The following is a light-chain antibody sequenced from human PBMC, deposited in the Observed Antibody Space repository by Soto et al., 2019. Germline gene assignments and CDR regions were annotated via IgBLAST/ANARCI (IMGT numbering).Light chain of an antibody. Sequence: IVMTHSPATLSVSPGERATLSCRASQSIRSNLAWYQQKPGLPPRLLIYDASTRAIGIPARFSGSGSGTEFTLTISSLQSGDSAIYYCHHYHNYMYSFGQGTKVDIK. CDR1: QSIRSN. V-gene: IGKV3-15*01. J-gene: IGKJ2*01. CDR3: HHYHNYMYS. CDR2: DAS.